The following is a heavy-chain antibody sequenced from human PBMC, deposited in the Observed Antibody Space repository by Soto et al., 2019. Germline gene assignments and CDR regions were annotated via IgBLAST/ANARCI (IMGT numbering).Heavy chain of an antibody. D-gene: IGHD6-6*01. J-gene: IGHJ4*02. CDR2: IYYSGST. CDR3: ARGSAARPLNYFDY. V-gene: IGHV4-31*03. Sequence: SETLSLTCTVSGGSISSGGYYWSWIRQHPGKGLEWIGYIYYSGSTYYNPSHKSRVTISVDTSKNQFSLKLSSVTAADTSVYYCARGSAARPLNYFDYWGQGTLVTVSS. CDR1: GGSISSGGYY.